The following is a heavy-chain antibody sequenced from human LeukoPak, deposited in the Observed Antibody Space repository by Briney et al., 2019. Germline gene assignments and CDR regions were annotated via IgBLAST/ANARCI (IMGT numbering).Heavy chain of an antibody. CDR1: GFTFSRYW. CDR3: ARNAN. V-gene: IGHV3-7*01. Sequence: GGSLRLSCAASGFTFSRYWMSWVRQAPGKGPEWVANIKEGGSEKSCVDSVKGRFTISRDNAKNSLYLQMNSLRAEDTAVYYCARNANWGQGTLVTVSS. D-gene: IGHD2-8*01. J-gene: IGHJ4*02. CDR2: IKEGGSEK.